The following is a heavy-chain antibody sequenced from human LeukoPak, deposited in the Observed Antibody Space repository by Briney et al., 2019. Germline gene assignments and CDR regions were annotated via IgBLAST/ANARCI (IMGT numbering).Heavy chain of an antibody. CDR3: AKGWRIAPNYFDY. D-gene: IGHD6-6*01. CDR2: ICGSGGNA. J-gene: IGHJ4*02. CDR1: GLTFNSYP. V-gene: IGHV3-23*01. Sequence: GGSLRHSCAATGLTFNSYPISWAPQAPGKGREWFSAICGSGGNAYYADSVKGLFTISRDNTKNTLFLQMNSLRAEDTAVYYCAKGWRIAPNYFDYWGQGTLVTVSS.